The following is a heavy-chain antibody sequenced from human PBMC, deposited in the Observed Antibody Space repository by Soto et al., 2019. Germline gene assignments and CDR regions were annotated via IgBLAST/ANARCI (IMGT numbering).Heavy chain of an antibody. CDR1: GFTFSSYA. CDR3: AKVVYDCVWGGLAETPDDAFDI. Sequence: PGGSLRLSCAASGFTFSSYALHWVRQAPGKGLEWVAVISYDGSNKYYADSVKGRFTISRDNSKNTLYLQMNSLRAEDTAVDYWAKVVYDCVWGGLAETPDDAFDIWGQGIMV. D-gene: IGHD3-16*01. J-gene: IGHJ3*02. V-gene: IGHV3-30-3*01. CDR2: ISYDGSNK.